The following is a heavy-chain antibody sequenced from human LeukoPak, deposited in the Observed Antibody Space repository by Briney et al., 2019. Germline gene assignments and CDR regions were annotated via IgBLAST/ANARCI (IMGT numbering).Heavy chain of an antibody. CDR1: GFTFSSYS. Sequence: SGGSLRLSCAASGFTFSSYSMNWVRQAPGKGLEWVSFISTSSSYIYYADSVKGRFTISRDNAKNSLSLQMNTLRVGDTAVYYCARDKVFGSYYYYMDVWGKGTTVTVSS. CDR3: ARDKVFGSYYYYMDV. CDR2: ISTSSSYI. V-gene: IGHV3-21*01. D-gene: IGHD3-3*01. J-gene: IGHJ6*03.